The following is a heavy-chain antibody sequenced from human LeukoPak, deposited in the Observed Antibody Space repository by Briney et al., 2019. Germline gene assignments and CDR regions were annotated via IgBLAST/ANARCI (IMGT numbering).Heavy chain of an antibody. V-gene: IGHV3-20*04. CDR3: ARDRGTVTYSDY. D-gene: IGHD4-11*01. Sequence: GGSLRLSCAASGFTFDDYGMSWVRQAPGKGLEWVSGINWNGGSTGYADSVKGRFTISRDHAKNSLYLQMNSLRVEDSAVYFCARDRGTVTYSDYWGQGTLVTVSS. J-gene: IGHJ4*02. CDR2: INWNGGST. CDR1: GFTFDDYG.